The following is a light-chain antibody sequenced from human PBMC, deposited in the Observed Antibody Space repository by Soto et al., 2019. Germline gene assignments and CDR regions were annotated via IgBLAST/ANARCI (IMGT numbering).Light chain of an antibody. CDR3: AAWDDSLRRV. CDR1: SSNIGSNY. CDR2: SNN. J-gene: IGLJ3*02. V-gene: IGLV1-47*02. Sequence: QSVLTQPPSASGTPGQRVTISCSGSSSNIGSNYVYWYQQLPGTAPKLLIYSNNQRPSGVPDRFSGSKSGTSASLAISGIRSEDEAEYYCAAWDDSLRRVFGGGTTLTVL.